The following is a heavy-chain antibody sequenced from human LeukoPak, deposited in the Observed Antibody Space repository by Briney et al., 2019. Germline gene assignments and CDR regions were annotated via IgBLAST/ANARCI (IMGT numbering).Heavy chain of an antibody. V-gene: IGHV3-11*06. CDR1: LYTPSVYY. Sequence: PGGSLRLSCVPSLYTPSVYYMSCIPDAPGEGVEWLSYISSRRSYTNYTHSVKSRFTICRDNARNSLYLQMNSLRADDTAVYYCARRQFLADICYYYGLDVWGQGGTVTVSS. CDR2: ISSRRSYT. J-gene: IGHJ6*02. CDR3: ARRQFLADICYYYGLDV. D-gene: IGHD3-3*01.